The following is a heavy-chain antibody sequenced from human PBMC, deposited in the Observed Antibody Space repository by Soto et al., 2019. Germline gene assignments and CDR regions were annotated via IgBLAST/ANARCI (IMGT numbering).Heavy chain of an antibody. CDR3: ARVRIFGVAIRYYYGMDV. Sequence: ASVKVSCSASCYTFTSYGISWGRQAPVQGREWMGWIRAYNGNTNYAQKLQGRVTMTTDTSTSTAYMELRSLRSDDTAVYYCARVRIFGVAIRYYYGMDVWGQGTTVTVPS. J-gene: IGHJ6*02. CDR2: IRAYNGNT. V-gene: IGHV1-18*01. CDR1: CYTFTSYG. D-gene: IGHD3-3*01.